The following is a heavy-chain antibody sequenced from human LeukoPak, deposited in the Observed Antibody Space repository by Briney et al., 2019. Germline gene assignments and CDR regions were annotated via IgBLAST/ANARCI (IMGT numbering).Heavy chain of an antibody. V-gene: IGHV4-39*01. CDR2: IYYSGTT. D-gene: IGHD2/OR15-2a*01. CDR3: ARAFTFPNWFDP. Sequence: SETLSLTCTVSGGSISSSSFYWAWIRQPPGKGLEWIGSIYYSGTTYYDPSVKSRVTMSVDTSKKQFSLQLSSVTAADTAVYYCARAFTFPNWFDPWGQGTLVTVSS. CDR1: GGSISSSSFY. J-gene: IGHJ5*02.